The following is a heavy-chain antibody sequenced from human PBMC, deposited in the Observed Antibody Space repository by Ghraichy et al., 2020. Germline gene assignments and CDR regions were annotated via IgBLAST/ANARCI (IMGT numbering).Heavy chain of an antibody. CDR3: ARGGGGYSGYEPY. Sequence: ETLSLTCTVSGGSVSSGSYYWSWIRQPPGKGLEWIGYIYSSGSTNYNPSLKSRVTISIDTSKNQFSLKLSSVTAADTAVYYCARGGGGYSGYEPYWGQGTLVTVSS. V-gene: IGHV4-61*01. D-gene: IGHD5-12*01. J-gene: IGHJ4*02. CDR1: GGSVSSGSYY. CDR2: IYSSGST.